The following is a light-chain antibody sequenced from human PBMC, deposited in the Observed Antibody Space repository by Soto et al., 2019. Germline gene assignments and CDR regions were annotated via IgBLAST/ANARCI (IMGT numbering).Light chain of an antibody. Sequence: EIVLTHSPGTLSLSPWERATLSCRASQSVSSNLAWYQQKPGPAPRLLIYGASTRATGIPARFSGSGSGTEFTLTIASLQSEDFGVYYCQRFNRWPLSFGGGTKVDIK. J-gene: IGKJ4*01. CDR3: QRFNRWPLS. CDR2: GAS. CDR1: QSVSSN. V-gene: IGKV3-15*01.